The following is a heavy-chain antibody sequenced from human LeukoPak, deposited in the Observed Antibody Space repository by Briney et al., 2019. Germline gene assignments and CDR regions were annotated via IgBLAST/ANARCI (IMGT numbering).Heavy chain of an antibody. CDR3: ARETTVVTPGRSDVFDI. J-gene: IGHJ3*02. CDR1: GGSVSSYS. V-gene: IGHV4-59*02. Sequence: PSETLSLTCTVSGGSVSSYSWSWIRQPPGKGLEWIGYIHYSGTTNYNPSLKSRVAISVDRTKNQFSLKLSSVTAADTAVYYCARETTVVTPGRSDVFDIWGQGTMVTVSS. CDR2: IHYSGTT. D-gene: IGHD4-23*01.